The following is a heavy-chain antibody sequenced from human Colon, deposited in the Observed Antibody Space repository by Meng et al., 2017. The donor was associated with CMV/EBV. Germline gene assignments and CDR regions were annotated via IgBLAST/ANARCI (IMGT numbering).Heavy chain of an antibody. CDR3: ARGNIDGNHGFDY. D-gene: IGHD4-23*01. Sequence: CAASGFTFTGYWMHWVRQAPGKGLVWVSRINSDGSSTSYGDSVKGRFTISRDNAKSTLFLQVNSLRAEDTAVYYCARGNIDGNHGFDYWGQGTLVTVSS. V-gene: IGHV3-74*01. CDR2: INSDGSST. CDR1: GFTFTGYW. J-gene: IGHJ4*02.